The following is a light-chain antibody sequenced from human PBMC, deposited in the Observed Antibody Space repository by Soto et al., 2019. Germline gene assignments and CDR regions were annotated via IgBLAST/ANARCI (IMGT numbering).Light chain of an antibody. J-gene: IGKJ1*01. V-gene: IGKV1-8*01. Sequence: AIRMTHSPSSLSASTGDRVTNTCRASQGISSYLAWYQQKPGKAPKLLIYAASTLQSGVPSRFSGSGSGTDFTLTISCLQSEDFATYYCQQYYSYPGTFGQGTKVDIK. CDR1: QGISSY. CDR2: AAS. CDR3: QQYYSYPGT.